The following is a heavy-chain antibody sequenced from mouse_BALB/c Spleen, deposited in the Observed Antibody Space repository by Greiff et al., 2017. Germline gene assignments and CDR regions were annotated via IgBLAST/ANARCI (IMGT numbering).Heavy chain of an antibody. CDR1: GFTFSDYY. CDR3: ARELDAY. V-gene: IGHV5-4*02. CDR2: ISDGGSYT. Sequence: EVMLVESGGGLVKPGGSLKLSCAASGFTFSDYYMYWVRQTPEKRLEWVATISDGGSYTYYPDSVKGRFTISRDNAKNNLYLQMSSLKSEDTAMYYCARELDAYWGQGTLVTVSA. J-gene: IGHJ3*01.